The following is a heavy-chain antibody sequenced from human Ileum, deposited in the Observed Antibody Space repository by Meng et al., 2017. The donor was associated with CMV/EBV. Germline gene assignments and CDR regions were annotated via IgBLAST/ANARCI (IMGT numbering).Heavy chain of an antibody. CDR1: GFTVSSSY. CDR2: IYSGGST. CDR3: GRGARGRDGYSPDLAFDY. J-gene: IGHJ4*02. Sequence: EAQLVESGGGLVQPGGSLRLPWAASGFTVSSSYMTWVRQAPGKGLEWISVIYSGGSTFYADSVKGRFTISRDNSKNTVYLQMKSLRGEDTAVYYCGRGARGRDGYSPDLAFDYWGQGTLVTVSS. V-gene: IGHV3-66*01. D-gene: IGHD5-24*01.